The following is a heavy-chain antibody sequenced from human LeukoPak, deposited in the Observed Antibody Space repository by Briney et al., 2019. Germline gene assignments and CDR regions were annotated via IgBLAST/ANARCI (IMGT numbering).Heavy chain of an antibody. CDR2: ISGSGGST. J-gene: IGHJ4*02. CDR3: AKDQCTNGVCLFDY. CDR1: GFTFSTYA. Sequence: GGSLRLSCAVSGFTFSTYAMSWVRQAPGKGLEWVSAISGSGGSTYYADSVKGRFTISRDNSKNTLYLQMNSLRAEDTAVYYCAKDQCTNGVCLFDYWGQGTLVTVSS. D-gene: IGHD2-8*01. V-gene: IGHV3-23*01.